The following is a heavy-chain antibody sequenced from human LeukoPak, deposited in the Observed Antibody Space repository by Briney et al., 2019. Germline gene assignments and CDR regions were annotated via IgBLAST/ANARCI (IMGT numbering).Heavy chain of an antibody. CDR3: TRVDYGDYGDCGMDV. CDR1: GFTFGDYA. V-gene: IGHV3-49*03. CDR2: IRSKTYGGST. D-gene: IGHD4-17*01. J-gene: IGHJ6*02. Sequence: GGSLRLSCTASGFTFGDYAMSWFRQAPGKGLEWVGFIRSKTYGGSTEYAASVKARFTISRDDFKSIAYLQMNSLETEDTAVYYCTRVDYGDYGDCGMDVWGQGTLVTVSS.